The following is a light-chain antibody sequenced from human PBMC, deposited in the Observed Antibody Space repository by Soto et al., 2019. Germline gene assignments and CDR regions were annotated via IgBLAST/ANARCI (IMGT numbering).Light chain of an antibody. V-gene: IGKV3-20*01. J-gene: IGKJ4*01. CDR2: GAS. CDR1: QSVSSY. Sequence: EIVLTQSPGTLSLSPGEGATLSCRASQSVSSYLAWYQQKVGQAPRLLIYGASSRATGTPARFSGGGSGTDFTLTINSLEAEDFAVYFCQQDGSSPLTFGGGNKVEIK. CDR3: QQDGSSPLT.